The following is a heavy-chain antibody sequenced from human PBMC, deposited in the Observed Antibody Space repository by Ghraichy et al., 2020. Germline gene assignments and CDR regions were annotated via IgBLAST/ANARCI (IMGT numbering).Heavy chain of an antibody. CDR1: GGSFSGYY. CDR3: ASVRFTIFGVVSYYCYGMDV. D-gene: IGHD3-3*01. V-gene: IGHV4-34*01. Sequence: SETLSLTCAVYGGSFSGYYWSWIRQPPGKGLEWIGEINHSGSTNYNPSLKRRVTISVDTSKNKFSLKLSSVTAADTAVYYCASVRFTIFGVVSYYCYGMDVLVQGTTVTVSS. CDR2: INHSGST. J-gene: IGHJ6*02.